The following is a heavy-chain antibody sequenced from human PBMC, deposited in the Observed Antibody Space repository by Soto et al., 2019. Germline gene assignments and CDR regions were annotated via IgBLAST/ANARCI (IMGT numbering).Heavy chain of an antibody. J-gene: IGHJ4*02. CDR3: ASRRSGSYDDY. CDR2: INSDGSST. D-gene: IGHD3-10*01. Sequence: EVQLVESGGGLVQPGGSLRLSCAASGFTFSSYWMHWVRQAPGKGLVWVSRINSDGSSTTYADSVKGRFTISRDNAQNTLYLQMNGLRAEDTAVYYCASRRSGSYDDYWGQGTLVTVSS. V-gene: IGHV3-74*01. CDR1: GFTFSSYW.